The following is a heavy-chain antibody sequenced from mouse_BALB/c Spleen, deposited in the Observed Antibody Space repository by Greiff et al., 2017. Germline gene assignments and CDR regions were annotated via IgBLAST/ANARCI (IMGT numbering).Heavy chain of an antibody. CDR3: TNLYDYDGAY. CDR1: GFTFSSYT. V-gene: IGHV5-6-4*01. D-gene: IGHD2-4*01. J-gene: IGHJ3*01. CDR2: ISSGGSYT. Sequence: DVKLVESGGGLVKPGGSLKLSCAASGFTFSSYTMSWVRQTPEKRLEWVATISSGGSYTYYPDSVKGRFTISRDNAKNTLYLQMSSLKSEDTAMYYCTNLYDYDGAYWGQGTLVTVSA.